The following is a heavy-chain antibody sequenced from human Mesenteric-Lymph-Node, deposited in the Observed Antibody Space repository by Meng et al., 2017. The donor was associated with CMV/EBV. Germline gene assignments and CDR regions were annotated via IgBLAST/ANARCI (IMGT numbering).Heavy chain of an antibody. V-gene: IGHV4-59*01. CDR1: GASISSYY. J-gene: IGHJ6*02. CDR2: FYYSGRT. D-gene: IGHD1-20*01. Sequence: SETLSLTCTVSGASISSYYWSWIRQPPGKGLEWIGSFYYSGRTYYNPSLKSRVTISVDTSQNQFSLTVSSVSAADTAMYYCAGDFGITGMGAHFYYYGTNVWGQGTPVTVSS. CDR3: AGDFGITGMGAHFYYYGTNV.